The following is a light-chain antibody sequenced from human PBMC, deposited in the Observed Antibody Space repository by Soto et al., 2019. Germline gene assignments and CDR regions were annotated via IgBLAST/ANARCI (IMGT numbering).Light chain of an antibody. Sequence: QSALTQPASVSGSPGQSITISCTGTTNDVGAYDYVSWYQHHPVKAPRLMIFDVSDRPSGVSNRFSGSKSGNTASLTISGLQAEDEADYYCTSYTTGDTLAFGGGTKLTVL. CDR2: DVS. J-gene: IGLJ2*01. CDR3: TSYTTGDTLA. CDR1: TNDVGAYDY. V-gene: IGLV2-14*03.